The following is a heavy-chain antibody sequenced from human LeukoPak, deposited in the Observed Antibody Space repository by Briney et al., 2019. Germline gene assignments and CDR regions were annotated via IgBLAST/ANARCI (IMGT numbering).Heavy chain of an antibody. V-gene: IGHV3-15*01. Sequence: PGGSLRLSCAGPGFTVSDTWMSWVRQAPGKGLEWVGRIKSKGDGGTTDHAAPVKGRFTISRDDSKNTLNLQMNGLKPEDTAVYYCTTYNSRDAFDIWGQGTMVTVSS. D-gene: IGHD2/OR15-2a*01. CDR3: TTYNSRDAFDI. J-gene: IGHJ3*02. CDR1: GFTVSDTW. CDR2: IKSKGDGGTT.